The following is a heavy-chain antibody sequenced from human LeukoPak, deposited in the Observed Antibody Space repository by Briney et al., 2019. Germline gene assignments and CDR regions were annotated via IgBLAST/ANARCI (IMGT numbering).Heavy chain of an antibody. D-gene: IGHD3-3*01. Sequence: GGSLRLSCAASGFTFSSYAMSWVRQAPGKGLEWVSAISGSGGSTYYADSAKGRFTISRDNSKNTLYLQMNSLRAEDTAVYYCAKAYDFWSGPTYYFDYWGQGTLVTVSS. CDR2: ISGSGGST. V-gene: IGHV3-23*01. J-gene: IGHJ4*02. CDR3: AKAYDFWSGPTYYFDY. CDR1: GFTFSSYA.